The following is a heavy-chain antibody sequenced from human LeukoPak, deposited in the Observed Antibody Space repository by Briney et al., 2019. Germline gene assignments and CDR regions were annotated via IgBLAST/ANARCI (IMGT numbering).Heavy chain of an antibody. V-gene: IGHV4-39*07. CDR1: GGSISSSSYY. J-gene: IGHJ4*02. Sequence: SETLSLTCTVSGGSISSSSYYWGWIRQPPGKGLEWIGSIYYSGSTYYNPSLKSRVTISVDTSKNQFSLKLSSVTAADTAVYYCARKSDYARDYWGQGNLVTVSS. D-gene: IGHD4-17*01. CDR3: ARKSDYARDY. CDR2: IYYSGST.